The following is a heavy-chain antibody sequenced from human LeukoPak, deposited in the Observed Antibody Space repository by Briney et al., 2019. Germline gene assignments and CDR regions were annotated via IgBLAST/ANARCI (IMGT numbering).Heavy chain of an antibody. D-gene: IGHD3-3*01. CDR2: INPNSGGT. J-gene: IGHJ4*02. Sequence: GASVKVSCKASGYTFTGYYMHWVRQAPGQGLEWMGWINPNSGGTNYAQKFQGRVTMTRDTSISTAYMELSRLRSEDTAVYYCARGVGPIFGVAAEYYLDYWGQGTLVTVSS. CDR1: GYTFTGYY. V-gene: IGHV1-2*02. CDR3: ARGVGPIFGVAAEYYLDY.